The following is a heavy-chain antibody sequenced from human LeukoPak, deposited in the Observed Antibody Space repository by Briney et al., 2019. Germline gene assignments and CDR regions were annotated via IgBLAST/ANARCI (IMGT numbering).Heavy chain of an antibody. Sequence: GGSLRLSCAASGFTVTNYWMHWVRQAPGKGLVWVSRTNRDGSSTTYADSVKGRFTISRDNSKNTLYLQMNSLRAEDTAVYYCAKPPGLRRLDPWGQGTLVTVSS. CDR3: AKPPGLRRLDP. D-gene: IGHD5-12*01. CDR1: GFTVTNYW. V-gene: IGHV3-74*01. CDR2: TNRDGSST. J-gene: IGHJ5*02.